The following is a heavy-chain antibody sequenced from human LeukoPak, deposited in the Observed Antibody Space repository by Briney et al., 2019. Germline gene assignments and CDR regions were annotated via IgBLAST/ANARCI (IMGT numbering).Heavy chain of an antibody. CDR2: IYHSGST. CDR3: AKSGDYRFDP. J-gene: IGHJ5*02. D-gene: IGHD7-27*01. V-gene: IGHV4-4*02. CDR1: GFTFSSYV. Sequence: GSLRLSCEASGFTFSSYVMTWVRQPPGKGLEWIGEIYHSGSTNYNPSLKSRVTISVDNSKNHFSLTLSSVTAADTAVYYCAKSGDYRFDPWGQGTLVTVSS.